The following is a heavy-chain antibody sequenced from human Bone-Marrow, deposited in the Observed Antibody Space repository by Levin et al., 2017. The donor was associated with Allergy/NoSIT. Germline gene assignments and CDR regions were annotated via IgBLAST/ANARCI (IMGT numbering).Heavy chain of an antibody. CDR2: VYYSGST. CDR1: GGSLTPYY. Sequence: MASETLSLTCTVSGGSLTPYYWSWIRQPPGKGLEWIGNVYYSGSTNYSPSLKSRLTISVATSKNQLFLGLSSLTAADTALYYCARIVMHEGSNLFDTWGQGTLVTVSP. V-gene: IGHV4-59*01. D-gene: IGHD2-15*01. J-gene: IGHJ5*02. CDR3: ARIVMHEGSNLFDT.